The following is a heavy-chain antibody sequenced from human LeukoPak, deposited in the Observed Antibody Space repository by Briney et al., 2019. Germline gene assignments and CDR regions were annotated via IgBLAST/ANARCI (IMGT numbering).Heavy chain of an antibody. CDR3: ASKLASGY. CDR1: GFTVTSNY. Sequence: GGSLRLSCVVSGFTVTSNYMSWVRQAPGKGLEWVSVIYSGCTTNYADSVKGRFTVYRDNSKNTLYLQMNSLRAGDTAVYYCASKLASGYWGPGTLVTV. J-gene: IGHJ4*02. CDR2: IYSGCTT. D-gene: IGHD1-1*01. V-gene: IGHV3-66*01.